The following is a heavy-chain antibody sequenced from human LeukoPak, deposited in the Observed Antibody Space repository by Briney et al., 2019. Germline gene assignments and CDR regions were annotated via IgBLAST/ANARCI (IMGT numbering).Heavy chain of an antibody. Sequence: PGRSLRLSCAASGFTSSSYGIHWVRQAPGKGLEWVAVISNDGSDKSYADSVKGRFTISRDNSKNTLYLQMNSLRAEDTAVYFCAKGTVIVGYYFDSWGQGTLVTVSS. V-gene: IGHV3-30*18. CDR3: AKGTVIVGYYFDS. J-gene: IGHJ4*02. D-gene: IGHD3-22*01. CDR1: GFTSSSYG. CDR2: ISNDGSDK.